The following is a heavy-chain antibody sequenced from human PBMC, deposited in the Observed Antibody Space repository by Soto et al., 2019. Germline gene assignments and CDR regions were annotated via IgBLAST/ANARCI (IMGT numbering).Heavy chain of an antibody. V-gene: IGHV1-69*06. CDR2: ITPMSGTT. CDR1: GETFRRDV. CDR3: ARAVSMPGSTRFLPN. D-gene: IGHD1-1*01. Sequence: SVKVSCKAPGETFRRDVISCVRQAPGQGLEWLGGITPMSGTTDYAQKFQGRVTISADKSTGTAYFELSSLTFDDTGVYYCARAVSMPGSTRFLPNCVQGCMVTVSS. J-gene: IGHJ1*01.